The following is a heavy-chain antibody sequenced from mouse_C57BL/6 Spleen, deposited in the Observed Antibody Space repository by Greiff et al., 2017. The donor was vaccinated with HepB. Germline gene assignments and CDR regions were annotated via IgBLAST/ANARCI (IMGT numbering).Heavy chain of an antibody. V-gene: IGHV3-6*01. CDR3: ARWGGYYFDY. CDR2: ISYDGSN. CDR1: GYSITSGYY. J-gene: IGHJ2*01. D-gene: IGHD1-1*02. Sequence: VQLQQSGPGLVKPSQSLSLTCSVTGYSITSGYYWNWIRQFPGNKLEWMGYISYDGSNNYNPSLKNRISITRDTSKNQFFLKLNSVTTEDTATYYCARWGGYYFDYWGQGTTLTVSS.